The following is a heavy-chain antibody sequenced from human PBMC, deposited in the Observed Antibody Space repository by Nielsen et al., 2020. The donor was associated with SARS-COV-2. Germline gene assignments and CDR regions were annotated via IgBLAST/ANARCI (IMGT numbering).Heavy chain of an antibody. D-gene: IGHD6-13*01. CDR3: AKPFTSSWYYFDN. J-gene: IGHJ4*02. CDR1: GFRFTSYS. CDR2: ITMSGAYM. V-gene: IGHV3-21*04. Sequence: GESLKISCAASGFRFTSYSMNWVRQAPGKGLEWVASITMSGAYMYYADSVKGRFTISRDNSIHTVYLQMNSLRAEDTAVYYCAKPFTSSWYYFDNWGQGTLVTVSS.